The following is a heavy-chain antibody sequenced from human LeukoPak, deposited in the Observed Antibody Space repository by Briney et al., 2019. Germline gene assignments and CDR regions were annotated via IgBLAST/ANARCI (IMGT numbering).Heavy chain of an antibody. D-gene: IGHD3-22*01. CDR2: IYHSGST. V-gene: IGHV4-59*12. J-gene: IGHJ4*02. CDR1: GGSISSYY. CDR3: ARRADYYDSSGYQYYFDY. Sequence: SETLSLTCTVSGGSISSYYWSWIRQPPGKGLEWIGYIYHSGSTYYNPSLKSRVTISVDRSKNQFSLKLSSVTAADTAVYYCARRADYYDSSGYQYYFDYWGQGTLVTVSS.